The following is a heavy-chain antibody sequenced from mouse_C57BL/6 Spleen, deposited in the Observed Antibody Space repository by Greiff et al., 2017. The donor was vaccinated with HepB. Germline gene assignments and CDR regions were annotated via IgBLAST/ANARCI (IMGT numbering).Heavy chain of an antibody. CDR1: GYTFTSYG. V-gene: IGHV1-81*01. J-gene: IGHJ2*01. CDR3: ANAQLTGTHYFDY. CDR2: IYPRSGNT. D-gene: IGHD4-1*01. Sequence: VKLQESGAELARPGASVKLSCKASGYTFTSYGIRWVKQRTGQGLEWIGEIYPRSGNTYYNEKIKGKATLTADKSYSIAYMELRSLTSEDSAVYFWANAQLTGTHYFDYWGQGTTLTVSS.